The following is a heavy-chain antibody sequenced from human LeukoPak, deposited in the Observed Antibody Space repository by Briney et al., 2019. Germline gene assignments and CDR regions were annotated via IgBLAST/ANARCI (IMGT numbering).Heavy chain of an antibody. CDR2: IIPIFTTA. D-gene: IGHD5-24*01. V-gene: IGHV1-69*01. CDR3: TRVRIRDGYNIFVGAFDI. CDR1: GGTFSNYP. J-gene: IGHJ3*02. Sequence: SVKVSCKASGGTFSNYPISWVRQAPGQGLAWMEGIIPIFTTADYAQKFQGRVTITADESTSTAYMELSSLRSEDTAVYYCTRVRIRDGYNIFVGAFDIWGQGTMVTVSS.